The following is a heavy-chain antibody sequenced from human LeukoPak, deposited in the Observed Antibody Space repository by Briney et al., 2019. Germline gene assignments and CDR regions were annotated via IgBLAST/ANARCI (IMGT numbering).Heavy chain of an antibody. D-gene: IGHD5-12*01. J-gene: IGHJ4*02. CDR1: GYTFTSYG. Sequence: ASVKVSCKASGYTFTSYGISWVRQAPGQGLEWMGWISAYNGNTNYAQKLQGRVTMTTDTSTSTAYMELRSLRSNDTAVYYCARGRGYGNVGRYFDYWGQGTLVTVSS. V-gene: IGHV1-18*01. CDR2: ISAYNGNT. CDR3: ARGRGYGNVGRYFDY.